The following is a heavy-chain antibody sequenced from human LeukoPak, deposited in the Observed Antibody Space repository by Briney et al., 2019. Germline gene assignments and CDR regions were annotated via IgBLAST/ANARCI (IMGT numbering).Heavy chain of an antibody. D-gene: IGHD5-18*01. CDR2: INHSGST. V-gene: IGHV4-34*01. CDR1: GGSFSGYY. Sequence: SETLSLTCAVYGGSFSGYYWSWIRQPPGKGLEWIGEINHSGSTNYNPTLKSRVTIPVDTSKNQFSLKLSSVTAADTAVYYCARRGYSYGYRYLNYWGQGTLVTVSS. CDR3: ARRGYSYGYRYLNY. J-gene: IGHJ4*02.